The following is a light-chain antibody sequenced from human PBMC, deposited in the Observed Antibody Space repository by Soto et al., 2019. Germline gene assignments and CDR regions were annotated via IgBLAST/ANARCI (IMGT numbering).Light chain of an antibody. CDR2: EVR. V-gene: IGLV2-14*01. Sequence: QSALTQPASVSGSPGQSITISCTGTASDVDAYNYVSWYQHHPDKAPKLMIYEVRNRPSGVSNRFSGSKSVNTASLTISGLQPEDEADYYCGSYATSDTFVFGTGTKVTVL. CDR1: ASDVDAYNY. J-gene: IGLJ1*01. CDR3: GSYATSDTFV.